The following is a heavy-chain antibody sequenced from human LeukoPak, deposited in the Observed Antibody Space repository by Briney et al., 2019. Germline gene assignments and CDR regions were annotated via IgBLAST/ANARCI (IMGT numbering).Heavy chain of an antibody. CDR1: GGSFSGYY. V-gene: IGHV4-34*01. CDR2: INHSGST. Sequence: SETLSLTCAVYGGSFSGYYWSWIRQPPGKGLEWIGEINHSGSTDYNPSLKSRVTISVDTSKNQFSLKLSSVTAADTAVYYCARGPGSSWLGFWFDPWGQGTLVTVSS. J-gene: IGHJ5*02. D-gene: IGHD6-13*01. CDR3: ARGPGSSWLGFWFDP.